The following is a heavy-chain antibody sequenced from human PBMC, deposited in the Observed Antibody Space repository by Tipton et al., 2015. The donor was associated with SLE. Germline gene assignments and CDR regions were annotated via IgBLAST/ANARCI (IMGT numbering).Heavy chain of an antibody. CDR1: GGSIVSNSHY. J-gene: IGHJ5*02. Sequence: TLSLTCTVSGGSIVSNSHYWAWVRRPPGKGLEWMGSVSSTGGAYYNPSLKSRLTTSVDTSKDQFSLRLTSVTAADTAIYYCARHGRIEMATVKGLFDLWGQGTLVIVSS. CDR3: ARHGRIEMATVKGLFDL. D-gene: IGHD5-24*01. CDR2: VSSTGGA. V-gene: IGHV4-39*07.